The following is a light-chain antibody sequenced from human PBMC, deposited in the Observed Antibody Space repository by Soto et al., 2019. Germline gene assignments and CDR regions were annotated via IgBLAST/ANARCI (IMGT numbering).Light chain of an antibody. V-gene: IGLV2-14*01. Sequence: QSALTQPASVSGSPGQSITISCTGSNSDVGAYNYVSWYQQHPGKAPKLIIYEVNNRPSGVSYRFSGSKSGNTASLTISGLPADDGADYYCASYTISSTRVFGGGTQLTVL. J-gene: IGLJ3*02. CDR3: ASYTISSTRV. CDR1: NSDVGAYNY. CDR2: EVN.